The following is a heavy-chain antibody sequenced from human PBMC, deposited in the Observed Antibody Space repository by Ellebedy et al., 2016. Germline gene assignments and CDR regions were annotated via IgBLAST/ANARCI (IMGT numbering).Heavy chain of an antibody. J-gene: IGHJ4*02. V-gene: IGHV3-7*03. Sequence: GGSLRLSCAVSGFSFNNHWMSWVRQAPGKGLEWVANIKEDGSEKFYVDSVKGRFTVSRDNGKNSLYLQMNSLRAEDTAVYYCVRVGQFDFWGQGTLVTVSS. CDR2: IKEDGSEK. CDR3: VRVGQFDF. CDR1: GFSFNNHW.